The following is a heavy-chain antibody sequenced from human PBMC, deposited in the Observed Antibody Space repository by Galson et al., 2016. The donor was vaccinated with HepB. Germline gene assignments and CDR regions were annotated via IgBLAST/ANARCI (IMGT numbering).Heavy chain of an antibody. Sequence: SLRLSCAASGFTFSSYAMSWVRQAPGKGLEWVSTISGSGGRTYYADSVKGRFTISRDNSKNTLYLQMNSLRAEDTAVYYCAKDLSPTMILVVDDAFDVWGEGAVVTVSS. J-gene: IGHJ3*01. V-gene: IGHV3-23*01. CDR3: AKDLSPTMILVVDDAFDV. CDR1: GFTFSSYA. D-gene: IGHD3-22*01. CDR2: ISGSGGRT.